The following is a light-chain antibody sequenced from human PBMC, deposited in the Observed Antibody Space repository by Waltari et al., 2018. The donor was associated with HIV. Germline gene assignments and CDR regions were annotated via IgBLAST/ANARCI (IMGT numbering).Light chain of an antibody. CDR2: KNY. CDR3: VGWDASLSAYV. J-gene: IGLJ1*01. Sequence: QSVLTQPPSASGTPGQRVTISCSGSSSNIGNDNVYWYQHLPGTAPKLLIYKNYQRPSGVPDRFAGSKSGTSASLAISGLRSEDEADYYCVGWDASLSAYVFGTGTKVTIL. CDR1: SSNIGNDN. V-gene: IGLV1-47*01.